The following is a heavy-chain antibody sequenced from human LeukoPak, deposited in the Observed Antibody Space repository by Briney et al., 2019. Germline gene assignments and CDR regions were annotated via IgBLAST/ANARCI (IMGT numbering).Heavy chain of an antibody. D-gene: IGHD6-19*01. Sequence: SVKVSYKASGGTFSSYAISWVRQAPGQGLEWMGGIIPIFGTANYAQKFQGRVTITADESTSTAYMELSSLRSEDTAVYYCASRRRAVAGTPDGGDYWGQGTLVTVSS. V-gene: IGHV1-69*01. CDR1: GGTFSSYA. J-gene: IGHJ4*02. CDR3: ASRRRAVAGTPDGGDY. CDR2: IIPIFGTA.